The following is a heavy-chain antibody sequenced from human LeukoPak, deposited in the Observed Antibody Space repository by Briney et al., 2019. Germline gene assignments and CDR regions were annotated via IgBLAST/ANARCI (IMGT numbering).Heavy chain of an antibody. D-gene: IGHD2-15*01. CDR1: GFTFDDYV. CDR3: VKGAAYHLGDAFDI. Sequence: GGSLRLSCAASGFTFDDYVMNWVRQAPGKGLERVSGISWNSGTIGYADSVKGRFTISRDNAKNSLYLQMNSLRAEDTALYYCVKGAAYHLGDAFDIWGQGTMVTVSS. J-gene: IGHJ3*02. V-gene: IGHV3-9*01. CDR2: ISWNSGTI.